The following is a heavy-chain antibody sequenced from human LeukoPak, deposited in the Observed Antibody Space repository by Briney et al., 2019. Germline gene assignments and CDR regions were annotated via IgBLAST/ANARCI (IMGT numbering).Heavy chain of an antibody. CDR3: ARDPDGSSGPRLTKPDDY. V-gene: IGHV3-21*01. Sequence: GGSLRLSCAASGFTFSSYSMNWVRQAPGKGLEWVSSISSSSYIYYADSVKGRFTISRDNAKNSLYLQMNSLRAEDTAVYYCARDPDGSSGPRLTKPDDYWGQGTLVTVSS. CDR1: GFTFSSYS. D-gene: IGHD6-19*01. CDR2: ISSSSYI. J-gene: IGHJ4*02.